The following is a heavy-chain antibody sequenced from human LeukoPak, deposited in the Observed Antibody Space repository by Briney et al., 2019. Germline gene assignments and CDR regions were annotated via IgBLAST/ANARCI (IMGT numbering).Heavy chain of an antibody. CDR1: GYTFTSYY. J-gene: IGHJ4*02. D-gene: IGHD3-22*01. CDR2: INPSGGST. Sequence: ASVKVSCKASGYTFTSYYMHWVRQAPGQELEWMGIINPSGGSTSYAQKFQGRVTMTRDTSTSTVYMELSSLRSEDTAVYYCARDQRYYYDSSGYSHFDYWGQGTLVTVSS. CDR3: ARDQRYYYDSSGYSHFDY. V-gene: IGHV1-46*01.